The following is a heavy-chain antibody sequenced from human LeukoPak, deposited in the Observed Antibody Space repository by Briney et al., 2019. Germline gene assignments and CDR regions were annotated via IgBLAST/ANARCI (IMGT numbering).Heavy chain of an antibody. J-gene: IGHJ4*02. CDR3: ARSVHQYSSGWYGVY. CDR2: IIPIFGTA. Sequence: GASVKVSCKASGGTFSSYAISWVRQAPGQGLEWMGGIIPIFGTANYAQKFQGRVTITADESTSTAYMELSSLRSEDTAVYYCARSVHQYSSGWYGVYWGQGTLVTVSS. D-gene: IGHD6-19*01. CDR1: GGTFSSYA. V-gene: IGHV1-69*13.